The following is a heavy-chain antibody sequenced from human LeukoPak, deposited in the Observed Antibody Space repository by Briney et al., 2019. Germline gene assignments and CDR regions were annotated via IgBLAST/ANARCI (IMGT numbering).Heavy chain of an antibody. CDR3: ARGLRIVLLVYSSFNWFDP. CDR2: ISSSSSYI. CDR1: GFTFSSYS. V-gene: IGHV3-21*01. Sequence: GGSLRLSCAASGFTFSSYSMKWVRQAPGKGLEGVSSISSSSSYIYYADSVKGRFTISRDNAKNSLYLQMNSLRAEDTAVYYCARGLRIVLLVYSSFNWFDPWGQGTLVTVSS. D-gene: IGHD2-8*01. J-gene: IGHJ5*02.